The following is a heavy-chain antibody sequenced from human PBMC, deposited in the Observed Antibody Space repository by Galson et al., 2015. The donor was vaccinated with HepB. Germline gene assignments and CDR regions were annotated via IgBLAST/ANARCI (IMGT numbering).Heavy chain of an antibody. CDR3: ARDAEANWYFDL. J-gene: IGHJ2*01. CDR1: GFTFSSYS. V-gene: IGHV3-21*01. Sequence: SLRLSCAASGFTFSSYSMNWVRQAPGKGLEWVSSISSSSSYIYYADSVKGRFTISRDNAKNSLYLQMNSLRAEDTAVYYCARDAEANWYFDLWGRGTLVTVSS. CDR2: ISSSSSYI.